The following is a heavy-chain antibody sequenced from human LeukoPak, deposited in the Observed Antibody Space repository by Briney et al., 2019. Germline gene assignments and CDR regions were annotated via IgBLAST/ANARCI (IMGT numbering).Heavy chain of an antibody. CDR1: GYSISSGYY. CDR3: ARVWFLEWVYFDY. Sequence: PSETLSLTCTVSGYSISSGYYWGWLRQPPGKGLEWIGSIYHSGSTYYNPSLKSRVTISVDTSKNQFSLKLSSVTAADTAVYYCARVWFLEWVYFDYWGQGTLVTVSS. J-gene: IGHJ4*02. D-gene: IGHD3-3*01. CDR2: IYHSGST. V-gene: IGHV4-38-2*02.